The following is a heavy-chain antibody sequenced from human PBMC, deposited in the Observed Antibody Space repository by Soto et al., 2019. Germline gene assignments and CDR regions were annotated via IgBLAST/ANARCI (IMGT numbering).Heavy chain of an antibody. CDR2: IIPISETT. V-gene: IGHV1-69*01. CDR3: GRSHTSSTSVEVSYYYYDRMDV. D-gene: IGHD2-2*01. Sequence: QVQLVQSGGEVKKPGSSVKVSCTASGGTFSSYAISWVRQAPGQGLEWRGGIIPISETTNDAQKDQGRVTITADESTSAAYMKLRSLISEDAAVYYTGRSHTSSTSVEVSYYYYDRMDVWCQRTTVTVSS. CDR1: GGTFSSYA. J-gene: IGHJ6*02.